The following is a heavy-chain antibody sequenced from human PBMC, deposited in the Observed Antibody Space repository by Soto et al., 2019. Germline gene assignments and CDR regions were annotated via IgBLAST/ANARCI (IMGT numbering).Heavy chain of an antibody. Sequence: SETLSLTCTVSGGSISSSSYYWGWIRQPPGKGLEWIGSIYYSGSTYYNPSLKSRVTISVDTSKNQFSLKLSSVTAADTAVYYCAAKVIGVLRVYDEYFQHWGQGTLVTVSS. CDR1: GGSISSSSYY. D-gene: IGHD2-8*01. J-gene: IGHJ1*01. CDR2: IYYSGST. CDR3: AAKVIGVLRVYDEYFQH. V-gene: IGHV4-39*07.